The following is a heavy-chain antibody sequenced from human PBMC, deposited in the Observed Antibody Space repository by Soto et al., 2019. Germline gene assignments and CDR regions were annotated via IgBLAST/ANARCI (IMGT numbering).Heavy chain of an antibody. Sequence: EVQLVESGGGLVKPGGSLRLSCAASGFTFSSYSMNWVRQAPGKGLEWVSSISSSSSYIYYADSVKGRFTISRDNAKNSLYLQMNSLRAEDTAVYYCAGDTPYSSSSSWFDPWGQGTLVTVSS. V-gene: IGHV3-21*01. J-gene: IGHJ5*02. CDR3: AGDTPYSSSSSWFDP. D-gene: IGHD6-6*01. CDR2: ISSSSSYI. CDR1: GFTFSSYS.